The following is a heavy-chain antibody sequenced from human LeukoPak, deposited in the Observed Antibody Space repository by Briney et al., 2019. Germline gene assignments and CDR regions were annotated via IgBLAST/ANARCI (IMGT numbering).Heavy chain of an antibody. J-gene: IGHJ4*02. CDR3: AKDGITMIVVVTPFDY. Sequence: GGSLILSCAASGFTFSSYAMSWVRQAPGKGLEWVSAISGSGGSTYYAGSVKGRFTISRDNSKNTLYLQMNSLRAEDTAVYYCAKDGITMIVVVTPFDYWGQGTLVTVSS. D-gene: IGHD3-22*01. CDR1: GFTFSSYA. V-gene: IGHV3-23*01. CDR2: ISGSGGST.